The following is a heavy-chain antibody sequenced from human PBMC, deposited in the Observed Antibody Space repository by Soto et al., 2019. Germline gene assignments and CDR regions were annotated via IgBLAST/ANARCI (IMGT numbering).Heavy chain of an antibody. D-gene: IGHD6-19*01. V-gene: IGHV3-48*02. CDR1: GFTFSIHG. CDR2: ISASSSTI. Sequence: LRLSSAASGFTFSIHGMNWVRQAPGKGLEWLSYISASSSTIYHADSVKGRFTISRDNAKNSLYLQMNSLGDEDTAVYYCARDRLSIAVGGVNDAFDIWGQGTTVTVSS. J-gene: IGHJ3*02. CDR3: ARDRLSIAVGGVNDAFDI.